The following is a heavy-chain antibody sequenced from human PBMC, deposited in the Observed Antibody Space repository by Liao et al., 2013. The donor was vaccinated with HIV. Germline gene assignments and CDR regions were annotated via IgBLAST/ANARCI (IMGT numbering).Heavy chain of an antibody. CDR3: ARDTNFWSGSGGVDL. D-gene: IGHD3-3*01. CDR2: IYYGGST. CDR1: GGSFTTHY. J-gene: IGHJ5*02. V-gene: IGHV4-59*11. Sequence: QAQLQESGPGLVKPSETLSLTCSVSGGSFTTHYWTWIRQPPGKGLEWIGNIYYGGSTNYNASLRSRVTISMDTSKTQFSLTLISVTGADTAVYYCARDTNFWSGSGGVDLWGQGILVTVSP.